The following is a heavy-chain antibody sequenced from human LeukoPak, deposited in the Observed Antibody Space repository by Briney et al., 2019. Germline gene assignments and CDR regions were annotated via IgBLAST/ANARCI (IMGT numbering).Heavy chain of an antibody. V-gene: IGHV4-61*02. J-gene: IGHJ5*02. CDR2: IYTSGST. CDR1: GGSISSSSYY. D-gene: IGHD2-15*01. CDR3: ARVVVVAATNWYDP. Sequence: SETLSLTCTVSGGSISSSSYYWGWIRQPPGKGLEWIGRIYTSGSTNYNPSLKSRVTISVDTSKNQFSLKLSSVTAADTAVYYCARVVVVAATNWYDPWGQGTLVTVSS.